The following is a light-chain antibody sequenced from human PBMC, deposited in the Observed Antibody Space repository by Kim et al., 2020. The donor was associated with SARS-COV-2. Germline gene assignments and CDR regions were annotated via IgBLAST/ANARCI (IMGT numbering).Light chain of an antibody. CDR2: DVS. Sequence: QSALTQPASVSGSPGQSITISCTGTSSDVGGYNYVSWYQQHPGKAPKIMIYDVSHRPSGVSNRFSGSKSGNTASLTISGLQAGDEADYYCSSYTSSNTIGIFGGGTKVTVL. V-gene: IGLV2-14*03. CDR1: SSDVGGYNY. J-gene: IGLJ2*01. CDR3: SSYTSSNTIGI.